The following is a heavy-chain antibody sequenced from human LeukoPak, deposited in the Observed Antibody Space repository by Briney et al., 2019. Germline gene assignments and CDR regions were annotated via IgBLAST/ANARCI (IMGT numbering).Heavy chain of an antibody. Sequence: GSLRLSCAASGFTFSDYYMSWVRQAPGKGLEWVSIIYSGGSTFYADSMKGRFTISRDNARNSLYLQMNSLRAEDTAMYFCARDSNPYCSGGSCTAFDIWGQGTMVTVSS. CDR3: ARDSNPYCSGGSCTAFDI. CDR1: GFTFSDYY. V-gene: IGHV3-69-1*01. D-gene: IGHD2-15*01. J-gene: IGHJ3*02. CDR2: IYSGGST.